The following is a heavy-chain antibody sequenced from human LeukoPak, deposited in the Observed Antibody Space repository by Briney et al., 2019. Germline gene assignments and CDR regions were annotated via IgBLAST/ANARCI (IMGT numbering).Heavy chain of an antibody. CDR2: ISSGSRTI. V-gene: IGHV3-48*01. J-gene: IGHJ6*02. Sequence: GGSLRLSCAASAFTLSYYSIAWVRQAPGKGLEWISYISSGSRTIYYADSVKGRFTISRDNAKNSLSVQMTTLRAEDTAVYYCARLFWNGYYPISFDHYYGMDVWGQGTTVTVSS. D-gene: IGHD3-3*01. CDR3: ARLFWNGYYPISFDHYYGMDV. CDR1: AFTLSYYS.